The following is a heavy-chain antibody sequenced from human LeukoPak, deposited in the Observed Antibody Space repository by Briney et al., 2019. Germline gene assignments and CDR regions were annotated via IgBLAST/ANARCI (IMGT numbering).Heavy chain of an antibody. J-gene: IGHJ5*02. CDR2: MSYTGHS. CDR3: ARRIMVTLGEPGWFGP. CDR1: GGSIRTSTYY. D-gene: IGHD3-16*01. V-gene: IGHV4-39*01. Sequence: KPSETLSLTCTVSGGSIRTSTYYWGWLRQPPGKGLEWIGSMSYTGHSYYNSSLQSRVTISVDTSQNQFSLKLSSVTAADTAVYYCARRIMVTLGEPGWFGPWGQGTLVTVSS.